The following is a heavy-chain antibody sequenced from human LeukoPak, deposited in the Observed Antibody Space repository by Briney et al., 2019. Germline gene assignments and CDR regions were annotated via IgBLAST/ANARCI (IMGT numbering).Heavy chain of an antibody. Sequence: GGSLRLSCSASGFTFSSFAMHWVRQAPGKGLEYVAAISRNGGSTYYADSVKGRFTISRDNSKNTLYLQMSSLRAEDTAVYLCVKDLRSDFMGVLSRYLSYWGQGTLVTVSS. J-gene: IGHJ4*02. CDR3: VKDLRSDFMGVLSRYLSY. D-gene: IGHD2/OR15-2a*01. CDR2: ISRNGGST. V-gene: IGHV3-64D*09. CDR1: GFTFSSFA.